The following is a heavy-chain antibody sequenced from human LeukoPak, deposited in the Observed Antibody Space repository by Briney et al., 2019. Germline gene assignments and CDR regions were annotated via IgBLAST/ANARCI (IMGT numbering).Heavy chain of an antibody. Sequence: PGGSLRLSCTASGFTFDDYAMHWVRQAPGKGLEWVSGISWSSGSLGYADSVKGRFIISRDNAKNCLYLQMNSLRAEDTAVYYCARSAAAEDYWGQGTLVTVSS. CDR1: GFTFDDYA. J-gene: IGHJ4*02. D-gene: IGHD6-13*01. CDR2: ISWSSGSL. CDR3: ARSAAAEDY. V-gene: IGHV3-9*01.